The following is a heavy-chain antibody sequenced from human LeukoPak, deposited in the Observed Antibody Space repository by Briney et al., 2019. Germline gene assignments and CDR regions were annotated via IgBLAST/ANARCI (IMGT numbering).Heavy chain of an antibody. CDR1: SGSVGSNYWS. CDR2: IYYSGST. J-gene: IGHJ6*02. Sequence: PSETLSLTCIVSSGSVGSNYWSWGWIRQPPGKGLEWIGSIYYSGSTYCNPSLKSRVTISVDTSKNQFSLNMSSVHAADTAVYYSARLKADCSWSGRSDGKPHWGQGTTVTVSS. CDR3: ARLKADCSWSGRSDGKPH. D-gene: IGHD6-13*01. V-gene: IGHV4-39*01.